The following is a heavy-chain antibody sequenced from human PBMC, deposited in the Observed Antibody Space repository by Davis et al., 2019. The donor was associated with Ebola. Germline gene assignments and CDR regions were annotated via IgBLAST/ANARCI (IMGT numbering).Heavy chain of an antibody. J-gene: IGHJ6*02. CDR2: IKPDEGEK. D-gene: IGHD3/OR15-3a*01. CDR1: GFTFSSYW. CDR3: ASGDGRGRSYDMDV. V-gene: IGHV3-7*03. Sequence: GGSLRLSCAASGFTFSSYWMHWVRQAPGKGPGWVAIIKPDEGEKYYVDSVKGRFTISRDNAKNSLFLQMDSLRDEDTALYYCASGDGRGRSYDMDVWGQGTTVTVSS.